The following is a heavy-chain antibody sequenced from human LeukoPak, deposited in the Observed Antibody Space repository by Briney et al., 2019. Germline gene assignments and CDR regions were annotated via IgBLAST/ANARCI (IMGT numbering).Heavy chain of an antibody. Sequence: GESLKISCKGSGYSFTSYWIGWVRQMPGKDLEWMGIIYPGDSDTRYSPSFQGQVTTSADKSISTAYLQWSSLKASDTAMYYCARLPYYYGSGSYYKRWFDPWGQGTLVTVSS. D-gene: IGHD3-10*01. CDR1: GYSFTSYW. J-gene: IGHJ5*02. V-gene: IGHV5-51*01. CDR2: IYPGDSDT. CDR3: ARLPYYYGSGSYYKRWFDP.